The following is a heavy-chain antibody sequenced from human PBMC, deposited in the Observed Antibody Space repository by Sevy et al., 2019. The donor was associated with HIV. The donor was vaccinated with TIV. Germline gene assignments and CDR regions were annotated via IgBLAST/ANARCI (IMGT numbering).Heavy chain of an antibody. CDR1: GFTFSSYW. D-gene: IGHD3-10*01. CDR2: IKQDGSEK. CDR3: ARDSAVLWFGEEGGDAFDI. Sequence: GGSLRLSCAASGFTFSSYWMSWVRQAPGKGVEWVANIKQDGSEKYYVDSVKGRFTISRDNAKNSLYLQMNSLRAEDTAVYYCARDSAVLWFGEEGGDAFDIWGQGTMVTVSS. J-gene: IGHJ3*02. V-gene: IGHV3-7*01.